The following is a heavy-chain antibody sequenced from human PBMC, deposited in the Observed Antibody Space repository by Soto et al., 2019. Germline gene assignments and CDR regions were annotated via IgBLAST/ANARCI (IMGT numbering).Heavy chain of an antibody. Sequence: EVPLVESGGGLVKPGGSLRLSCAASGFTFSAYTMNWVRQAPGKGLEWVSSLDPSSTYIYYADSVKGRFTLSRDNAKNSLFLRLNRLRADDTALYYCVSGSYGEYDSWGQGTLVTISS. CDR3: VSGSYGEYDS. V-gene: IGHV3-21*02. CDR2: LDPSSTYI. D-gene: IGHD4-17*01. CDR1: GFTFSAYT. J-gene: IGHJ5*01.